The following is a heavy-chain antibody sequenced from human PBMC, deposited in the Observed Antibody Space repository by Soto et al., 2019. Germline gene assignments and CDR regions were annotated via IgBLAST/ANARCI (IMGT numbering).Heavy chain of an antibody. J-gene: IGHJ5*02. CDR3: AKASWGACGFDP. V-gene: IGHV3-23*01. Sequence: EVQLLESGGGLVQPGGSLRLSCAASGFTFSSYAMSWVRQAPGKGLEWVSAISGSGGSTYYADSVKGRFTISRDNSNNTLYLQMNSRRGEDTAVYYCAKASWGACGFDPWGQGTLVTVTS. D-gene: IGHD3-16*01. CDR1: GFTFSSYA. CDR2: ISGSGGST.